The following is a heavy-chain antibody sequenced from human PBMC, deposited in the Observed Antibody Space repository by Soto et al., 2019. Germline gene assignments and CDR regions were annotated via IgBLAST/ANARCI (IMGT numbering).Heavy chain of an antibody. Sequence: QVQLVQSGAEVKKPGSSVKVSCKASGGTFSSYAISWVRQAPGQGLEWMGGIIPIFSTANYAQKFQGRVTITADESTSTAYMELRSLRSEDTAVYYCARVVRDSSGWSDYYHHYGMDVWGQGTTVTVSS. CDR1: GGTFSSYA. J-gene: IGHJ6*02. V-gene: IGHV1-69*12. CDR3: ARVVRDSSGWSDYYHHYGMDV. CDR2: IIPIFSTA. D-gene: IGHD6-19*01.